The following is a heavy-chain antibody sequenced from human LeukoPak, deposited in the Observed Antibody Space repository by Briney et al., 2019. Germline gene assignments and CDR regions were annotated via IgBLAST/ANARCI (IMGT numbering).Heavy chain of an antibody. CDR2: ISGSGGST. Sequence: GGSLRLSCAASEFTFSNYVMSWVRQAPGKGLEWVSAISGSGGSTYYADSVKGRFTISRDNSKNTLYLQMNSLRAEDTAVYYCAKADIVVVVAAAPNPFDYWGQGTLVTVSS. CDR3: AKADIVVVVAAAPNPFDY. J-gene: IGHJ4*02. V-gene: IGHV3-23*01. CDR1: EFTFSNYV. D-gene: IGHD2-15*01.